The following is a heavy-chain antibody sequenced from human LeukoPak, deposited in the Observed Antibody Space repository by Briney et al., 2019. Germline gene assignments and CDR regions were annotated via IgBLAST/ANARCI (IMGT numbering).Heavy chain of an antibody. Sequence: PGGSLRLSCAASGFTFSSYSMNWVRQAPGKGLEWVSSISSSSSYIYYADSVQGRFTISRDNAKNSLYLQMNSLRAEDTAVYYCARDSSTSFLYWFDPWGQGTLVTVSS. CDR1: GFTFSSYS. CDR2: ISSSSSYI. CDR3: ARDSSTSFLYWFDP. D-gene: IGHD2-2*01. V-gene: IGHV3-21*01. J-gene: IGHJ5*02.